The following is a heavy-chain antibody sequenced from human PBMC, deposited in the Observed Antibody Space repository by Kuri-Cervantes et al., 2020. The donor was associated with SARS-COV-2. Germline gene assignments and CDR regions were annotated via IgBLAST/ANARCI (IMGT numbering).Heavy chain of an antibody. CDR1: GGTVSTHA. CDR2: VIPMFGTT. CDR3: ARDRGVEARWEGDYYHVMDV. V-gene: IGHV1-69*06. D-gene: IGHD1-26*01. J-gene: IGHJ6*02. Sequence: SVKVSCKASGGTVSTHAINWVRQAPGQGLEWMGTVIPMFGTTHHAQRFQGRLTMTADTSTSIAYMTLSSLRSDDTAVYYCARDRGVEARWEGDYYHVMDVCGPGTTVTVSS.